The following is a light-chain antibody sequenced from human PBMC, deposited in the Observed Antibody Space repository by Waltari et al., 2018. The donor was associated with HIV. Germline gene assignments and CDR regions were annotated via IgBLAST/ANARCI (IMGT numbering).Light chain of an antibody. CDR3: GTWDSSLSVWV. CDR2: DSS. Sequence: QSVLTQPPSVSAAPGQKVTISCSGSSSNIGNNYVSWYQQFPGAPPKLLIYDSSKRPSGIPDRFSGSKSGTSATLGITGLKTGDEADYYCGTWDSSLSVWVFGGGTKLTVL. V-gene: IGLV1-51*01. CDR1: SSNIGNNY. J-gene: IGLJ3*02.